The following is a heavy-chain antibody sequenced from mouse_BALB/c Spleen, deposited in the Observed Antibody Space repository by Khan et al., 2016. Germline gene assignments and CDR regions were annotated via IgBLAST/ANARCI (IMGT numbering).Heavy chain of an antibody. D-gene: IGHD1-1*01. V-gene: IGHV3-8*02. Sequence: EVQLQESGPSLVKPSQTLSLTCSVTGDSITSGNWNWIRKFPGNKLEYMGYISYSGSTYYNPSLKSLISITRDTSKNQYYLQLNSVTAEDAATYYCASAFGKIIWYFDVWGAGTTVTVSS. CDR3: ASAFGKIIWYFDV. CDR1: GDSITSGN. CDR2: ISYSGST. J-gene: IGHJ1*01.